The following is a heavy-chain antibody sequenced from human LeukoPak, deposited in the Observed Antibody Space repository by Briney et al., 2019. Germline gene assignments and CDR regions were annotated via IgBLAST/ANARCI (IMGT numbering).Heavy chain of an antibody. Sequence: GASVKVSCKASGGTFSSYAISWVRQAPGQGLEWMGGIVPIFGTANYAQKFQGRVTITTDESTSTAYMELSSLRSEDTAAYYCASGRLPPLRSHYYYYYMDVWGKGTTVTVSS. CDR1: GGTFSSYA. CDR2: IVPIFGTA. CDR3: ASGRLPPLRSHYYYYYMDV. J-gene: IGHJ6*03. D-gene: IGHD2-21*01. V-gene: IGHV1-69*05.